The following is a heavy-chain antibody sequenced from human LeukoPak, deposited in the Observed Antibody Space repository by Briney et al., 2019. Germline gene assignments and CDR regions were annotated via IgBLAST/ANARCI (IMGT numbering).Heavy chain of an antibody. V-gene: IGHV4-34*01. CDR3: ARVGGNSHGTYFQH. CDR2: INHSGST. CDR1: DGSFSGYC. Sequence: SETLSLTCAVYDGSFSGYCWSWIRQPPGKGLEWIGEINHSGSTNYNPSLKSRVTISVDTSKNQFSLKLSSVTAADTAVYYCARVGGNSHGTYFQHWGQGTLVTVSS. D-gene: IGHD1-26*01. J-gene: IGHJ1*01.